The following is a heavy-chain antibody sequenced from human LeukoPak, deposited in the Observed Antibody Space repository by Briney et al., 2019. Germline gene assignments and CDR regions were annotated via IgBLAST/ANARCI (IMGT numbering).Heavy chain of an antibody. CDR3: ATYSSLNRREFQY. V-gene: IGHV3-7*01. CDR2: IKTDGNEK. J-gene: IGHJ1*01. CDR1: GFTVSSDC. Sequence: GGSLRLSCVASGFTVSSDCITWVRQAPGKGLQWVANIKTDGNEKYYVDSVKGRFTISRDNAKNSLYLQMNSLRAEDTAVYYCATYSSLNRREFQYWGQGTLLTVSS. D-gene: IGHD3-22*01.